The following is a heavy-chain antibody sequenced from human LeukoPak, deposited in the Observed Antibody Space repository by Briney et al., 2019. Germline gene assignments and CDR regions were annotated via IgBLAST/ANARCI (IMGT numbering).Heavy chain of an antibody. D-gene: IGHD6-19*01. CDR1: GYSFTSYW. CDR2: IYPGDSDT. V-gene: IGHV5-51*01. CDR3: ARSRSHSGWYYYFDY. Sequence: GESLKISCKGSGYSFTSYWTAWVRQMPGKGLEWMGIIYPGDSDTRYSPSFQGQVSISADKSITTAYLQWSSLKASDTAMYYCARSRSHSGWYYYFDYWGQETLVTVSS. J-gene: IGHJ4*02.